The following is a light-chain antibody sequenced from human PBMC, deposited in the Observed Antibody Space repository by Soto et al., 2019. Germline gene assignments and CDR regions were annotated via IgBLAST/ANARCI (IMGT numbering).Light chain of an antibody. V-gene: IGKV3-20*01. CDR2: GAS. CDR1: QSVSNNY. Sequence: EIVLTQSPGTLSLSPGERATLCWRASQSVSNNYLAWYQQKPGQAPRLLIYGASDRATGIPDRFSGSGSGTDFTLTISRLEPEDFAVYYCQQYGSSGTFGQGTKVDI. CDR3: QQYGSSGT. J-gene: IGKJ1*01.